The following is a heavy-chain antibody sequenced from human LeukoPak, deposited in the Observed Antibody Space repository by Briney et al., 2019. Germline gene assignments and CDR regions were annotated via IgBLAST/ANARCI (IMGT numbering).Heavy chain of an antibody. CDR3: AREGTTVTTKTLHWYFDL. V-gene: IGHV3-23*01. Sequence: HPGGSLRLSCAASAFTFSSYAMTWVRQAPGKGLEWVSGISGSGGYTYYADSVRGRFTISRDNSKNTLYLQMNSLRAEDTAIYYCAREGTTVTTKTLHWYFDLWGRGTLVTVSS. CDR2: ISGSGGYT. CDR1: AFTFSSYA. J-gene: IGHJ2*01. D-gene: IGHD4-17*01.